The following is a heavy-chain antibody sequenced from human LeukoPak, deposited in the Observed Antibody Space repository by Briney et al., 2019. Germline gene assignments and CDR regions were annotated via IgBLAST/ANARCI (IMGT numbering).Heavy chain of an antibody. CDR2: IYHSGST. J-gene: IGHJ4*02. D-gene: IGHD3-10*01. CDR3: ARDGNPITMVRGVIATHY. V-gene: IGHV4-38-2*02. Sequence: WVRQAPGKGLEWIGSIYHSGSTYYNPSLKSRVTISVDTSKNQFSLKLSSVTAADTAVYYCARDGNPITMVRGVIATHYWGQGTLVTVSS.